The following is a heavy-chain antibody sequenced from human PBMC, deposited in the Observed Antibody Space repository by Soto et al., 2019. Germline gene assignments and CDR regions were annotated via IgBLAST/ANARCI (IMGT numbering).Heavy chain of an antibody. J-gene: IGHJ4*02. CDR2: IYYTGGT. CDR3: ARAYCSGGSCYYLDY. D-gene: IGHD2-15*01. Sequence: QVQLQESGPGLVKPSETLSLTCTVSGGSVSSGDYYWSWIRQPPGKVLEWIGYIYYTGGTNYNPSLKSRVTISKDTSKNEFSLKLTSVTAADTAVYYCARAYCSGGSCYYLDYWGQGPLVTVSS. CDR1: GGSVSSGDYY. V-gene: IGHV4-61*08.